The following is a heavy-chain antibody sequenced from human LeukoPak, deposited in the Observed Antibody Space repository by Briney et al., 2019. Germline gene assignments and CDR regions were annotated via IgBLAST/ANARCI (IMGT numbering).Heavy chain of an antibody. CDR2: ISYDGSNK. Sequence: GGSLRLSCAASGFTFSSYAMHWVRQAPGKGLEWVAVISYDGSNKYYADSVKGRFTISRDNSKSTLYLQMNSLRAEDTAVYYCARAGRQLVSRIDYWGQGTLVTVSS. D-gene: IGHD6-6*01. CDR1: GFTFSSYA. CDR3: ARAGRQLVSRIDY. V-gene: IGHV3-30-3*01. J-gene: IGHJ4*02.